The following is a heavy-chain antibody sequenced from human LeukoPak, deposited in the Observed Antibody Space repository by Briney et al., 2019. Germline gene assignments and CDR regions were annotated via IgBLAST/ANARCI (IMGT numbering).Heavy chain of an antibody. CDR2: INHSGST. J-gene: IGHJ4*02. D-gene: IGHD3-10*01. CDR3: ARGGMVRGVITTFDY. V-gene: IGHV4-34*01. CDR1: GGSFSGYY. Sequence: SETLSLTCAVYGGSFSGYYWGWIRQPPGKGLEWIGEINHSGSTNYNPSLKSRVTISVDTSKNQFSLKLSSVTAADTAVYYCARGGMVRGVITTFDYWGQGTLVTVSS.